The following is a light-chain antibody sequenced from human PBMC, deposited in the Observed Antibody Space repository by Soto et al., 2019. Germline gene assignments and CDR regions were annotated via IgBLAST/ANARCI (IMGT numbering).Light chain of an antibody. Sequence: IQLTQSPSSLSASVGDRVTITCRASQGISSYLAWYQQKPGKAPKLLIYAASTLQSGVPSRFSGSESESGTDFTLTISSLQPEDFATYYCQQSYTSPHFGQGTKVDIK. J-gene: IGKJ2*01. V-gene: IGKV1-39*01. CDR2: AAS. CDR1: QGISSY. CDR3: QQSYTSPH.